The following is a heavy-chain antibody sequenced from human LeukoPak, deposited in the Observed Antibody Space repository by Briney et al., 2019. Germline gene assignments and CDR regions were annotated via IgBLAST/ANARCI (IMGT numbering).Heavy chain of an antibody. CDR3: ARTPTVTTDNWFDP. Sequence: GESLKISCKGSGYTFSSYWIGWMRQMPGKGLEWMGIIYPGDSDTRYSPSFQGQVTISADKSISTAYLQWSSLKASDTAMYYCARTPTVTTDNWFDPWGQGTLVTVSS. D-gene: IGHD4-17*01. J-gene: IGHJ5*02. CDR1: GYTFSSYW. CDR2: IYPGDSDT. V-gene: IGHV5-51*01.